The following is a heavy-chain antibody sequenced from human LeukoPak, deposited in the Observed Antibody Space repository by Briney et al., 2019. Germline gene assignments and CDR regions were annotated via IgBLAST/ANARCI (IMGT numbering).Heavy chain of an antibody. V-gene: IGHV3-23*01. CDR2: ISGSGGST. D-gene: IGHD2-8*01. J-gene: IGHJ6*02. Sequence: GGSLRLSCAASGFTFSSYSMNWVRQAPGKGLEWVSAISGSGGSTYYADSVKGRFTISRDNSKNTLYLQMNSLRAEDTAVYYCAKDLASNRYYGMDVWGQGTTVTVSS. CDR3: AKDLASNRYYGMDV. CDR1: GFTFSSYS.